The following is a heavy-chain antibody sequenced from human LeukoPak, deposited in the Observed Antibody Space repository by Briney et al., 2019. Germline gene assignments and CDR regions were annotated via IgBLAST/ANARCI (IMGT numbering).Heavy chain of an antibody. CDR1: GYSFTSYW. J-gene: IGHJ4*02. V-gene: IGHV5-10-1*01. CDR2: IDPSDSYT. Sequence: GESLKISCKGSGYSFTSYWISWVRQMPGKGLEWMGRIDPSDSYTNYGPSFQGHVTISADKSISTAYLQWSSLKASGTAMYYCARHGELWLPKTYYFDYWGQGTLVTVSS. CDR3: ARHGELWLPKTYYFDY. D-gene: IGHD5-18*01.